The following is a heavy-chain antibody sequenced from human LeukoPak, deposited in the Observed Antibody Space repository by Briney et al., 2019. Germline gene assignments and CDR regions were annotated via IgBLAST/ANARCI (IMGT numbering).Heavy chain of an antibody. J-gene: IGHJ4*02. CDR1: GFTFSRYN. D-gene: IGHD2-21*01. CDR3: AKAPVTSCRGAYCYPFDY. Sequence: GGSLRLSCATSGFTFSRYNFHWLRQSPGKGLEWVSSVSSNSGYIYYADSVKGRFTVSRDNDKSSLSLQMNSLRAEDAAVYYCAKAPVTSCRGAYCYPFDYWGQGTLVTVSS. V-gene: IGHV3-21*04. CDR2: VSSNSGYI.